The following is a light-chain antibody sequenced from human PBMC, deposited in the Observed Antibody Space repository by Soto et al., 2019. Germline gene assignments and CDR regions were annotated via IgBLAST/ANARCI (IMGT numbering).Light chain of an antibody. CDR1: SSDVGGYNY. CDR2: EVN. J-gene: IGLJ2*01. CDR3: QSYDTSLSGVV. V-gene: IGLV2-8*01. Sequence: QSALTQPPSASGSPGQSVAISCTGTSSDVGGYNYVSWYQQHPGKAPKLMIYEVNKRPSGVPDRFSGSKSGNTASLTVSGLQAEDEADYYYQSYDTSLSGVVFGGGTKLTVL.